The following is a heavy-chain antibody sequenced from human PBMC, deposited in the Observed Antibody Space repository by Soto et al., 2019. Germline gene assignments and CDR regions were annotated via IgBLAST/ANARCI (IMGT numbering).Heavy chain of an antibody. J-gene: IGHJ4*02. CDR2: INHSGST. D-gene: IGHD6-13*01. Sequence: QVQLQQWGAGLLKPSETLSLTCAVYGGSFSGYYWSWXXXXXXKGLEWIGEINHSGSTNYNPSLKSRVTISVDTPKNQLSLKLSSVTAADTAVYYCARGTAAGTFGYWGQGTLVTVSS. CDR1: GGSFSGYY. CDR3: ARGTAAGTFGY. V-gene: IGHV4-34*01.